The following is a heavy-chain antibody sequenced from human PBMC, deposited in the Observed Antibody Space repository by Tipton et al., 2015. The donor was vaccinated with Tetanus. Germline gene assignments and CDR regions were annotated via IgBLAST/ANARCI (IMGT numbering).Heavy chain of an antibody. Sequence: LSLTCAVSGGSSSDFYWSWIRQVPGQGLEWVAVITFDGSTKYYGDSVKGRFTLSRDNSQNTLYLQMNSLKVEDTAVYYCAREDGGPTLDYFDSWGQGALVTVAS. CDR3: AREDGGPTLDYFDS. CDR1: GGSSSDFY. D-gene: IGHD3-16*01. J-gene: IGHJ4*02. CDR2: ITFDGSTK. V-gene: IGHV3-30-3*01.